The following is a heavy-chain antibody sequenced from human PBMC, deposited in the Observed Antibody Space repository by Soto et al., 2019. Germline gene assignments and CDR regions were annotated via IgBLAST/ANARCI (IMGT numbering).Heavy chain of an antibody. J-gene: IGHJ4*02. CDR3: AKAKLRYFDWSPFDY. V-gene: IGHV3-9*01. CDR2: ISSNSGNI. Sequence: EVQLVESGGGLVQPGRSLRLSCAASGFTFDDYAMHWVRQAPGKGLEWVSGISSNSGNIAYADSVKGRFTISRDNAKNSLYLQMDSLRAEDTALYYCAKAKLRYFDWSPFDYWGQGTLVTVSS. CDR1: GFTFDDYA. D-gene: IGHD3-9*01.